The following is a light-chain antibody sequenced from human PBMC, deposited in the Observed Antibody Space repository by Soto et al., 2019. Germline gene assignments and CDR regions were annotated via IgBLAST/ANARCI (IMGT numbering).Light chain of an antibody. V-gene: IGLV2-14*01. CDR3: ASYATSDTFV. CDR2: EVR. Sequence: QSALTQPASVSGSPGQSITISCTGTASDVGAYNYASWYQHHPGKAPKLMVYEVRNRPSGVSNRFSGSKSVNTASLTISGLQPEDEADYYCASYATSDTFVFGTGTKSPS. J-gene: IGLJ1*01. CDR1: ASDVGAYNY.